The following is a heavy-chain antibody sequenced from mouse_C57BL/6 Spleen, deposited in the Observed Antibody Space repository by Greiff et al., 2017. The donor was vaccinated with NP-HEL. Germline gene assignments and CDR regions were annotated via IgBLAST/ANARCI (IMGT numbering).Heavy chain of an antibody. D-gene: IGHD1-1*01. CDR1: GYTFTSYW. Sequence: QVQLQQPGAELVKPGASVKLSCKASGYTFTSYWMHWVKQRPGQGLEWIGMIHPNSGSTNYNEKFKSKATLTVDKSSSTAYMQLSSLTSEDSAVYYGARAPLITTVVAKGYFDYWGKGTTLTVSS. CDR2: IHPNSGST. CDR3: ARAPLITTVVAKGYFDY. V-gene: IGHV1-64*01. J-gene: IGHJ2*01.